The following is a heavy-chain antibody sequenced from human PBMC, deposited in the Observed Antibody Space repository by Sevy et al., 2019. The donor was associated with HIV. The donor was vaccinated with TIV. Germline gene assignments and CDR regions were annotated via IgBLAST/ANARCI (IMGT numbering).Heavy chain of an antibody. CDR3: ARDHSSGWYGLDYYYYYGMDV. J-gene: IGHJ6*02. V-gene: IGHV3-74*01. Sequence: GGSLRLSCAASGFTFSSYWMHWVRQAPGKGLVWVSRINSDGSSTSYADSVKGRFTISRENAKKTLFLQMNSLGAEDTAVYYCARDHSSGWYGLDYYYYYGMDVWGQGTTVTVSS. D-gene: IGHD6-19*01. CDR2: INSDGSST. CDR1: GFTFSSYW.